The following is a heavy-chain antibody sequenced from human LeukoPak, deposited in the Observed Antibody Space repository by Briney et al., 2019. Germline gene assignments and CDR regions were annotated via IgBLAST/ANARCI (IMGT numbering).Heavy chain of an antibody. J-gene: IGHJ5*02. CDR1: GGSISSSSYY. V-gene: IGHV4-39*07. CDR2: IYYSGST. CDR3: ASNSGSYVVDP. Sequence: SETQSLTCTVSGGSISSSSYYWGWIRQPPGKGLEWIGSIYYSGSTYYNPSLKSRVTISVDTSKNQFSLKLSSVTAADTAVYYCASNSGSYVVDPWGQGTLVTVSS. D-gene: IGHD1-26*01.